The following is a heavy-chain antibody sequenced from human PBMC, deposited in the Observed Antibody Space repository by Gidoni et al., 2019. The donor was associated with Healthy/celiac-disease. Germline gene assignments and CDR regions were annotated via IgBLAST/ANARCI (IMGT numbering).Heavy chain of an antibody. J-gene: IGHJ5*02. V-gene: IGHV3-49*05. Sequence: EVQLVEPGGGLVKPGRSLRLSCTASGFTFGDYAMSWFRQAPGKGLEWVGFIRSKAYGGTTEYAASVKGRFTISRDDSKSIAYLQMNSLKTEDTAVYYCTGTYYYGSGSYGVDPWGQGTLVTVSS. D-gene: IGHD3-10*01. CDR2: IRSKAYGGTT. CDR3: TGTYYYGSGSYGVDP. CDR1: GFTFGDYA.